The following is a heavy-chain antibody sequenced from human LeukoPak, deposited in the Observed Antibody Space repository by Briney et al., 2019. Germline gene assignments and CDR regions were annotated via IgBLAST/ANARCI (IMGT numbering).Heavy chain of an antibody. Sequence: PGGSLRLSCSASGXTVSSHYMTWVRQAPGKGLEYVSIIYSDGNTHYADSVKGRFTLSRDNSKNTLYLQMNSLRAEDTAVYYCARDPYYAESGDPWGQGTLVTVSS. CDR3: ARDPYYAESGDP. CDR2: IYSDGNT. V-gene: IGHV3-53*01. CDR1: GXTVSSHY. J-gene: IGHJ5*02. D-gene: IGHD3-3*01.